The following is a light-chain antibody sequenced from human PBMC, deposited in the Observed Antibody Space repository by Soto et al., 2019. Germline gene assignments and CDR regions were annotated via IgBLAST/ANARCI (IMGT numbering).Light chain of an antibody. J-gene: IGKJ1*01. CDR2: DAS. V-gene: IGKV3-11*01. CDR3: QQRSNWHPWT. Sequence: EIVLTQSPATLSLSPGERATLSCRASQSVSSYLAWYQQKPGQAPRLLIYDASNRANGTPARFSGSGSGTDFTLTISSLEPEDFAVYYCQQRSNWHPWTFGQGTKVEIK. CDR1: QSVSSY.